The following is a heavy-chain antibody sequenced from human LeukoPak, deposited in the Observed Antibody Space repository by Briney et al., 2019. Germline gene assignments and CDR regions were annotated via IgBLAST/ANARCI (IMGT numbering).Heavy chain of an antibody. CDR2: IYHSGST. CDR1: GYSISSGYY. Sequence: PSETLSLTCTVSGYSISSGYYWGWIRPPPGKGLEWIGSIYHSGSTYYNPSLKSRVTISVDTSKNQFSLKLSSVTAADTAVYYCASAKGVETLDYWGQGTLVTVSS. J-gene: IGHJ4*02. D-gene: IGHD3-16*01. V-gene: IGHV4-38-2*02. CDR3: ASAKGVETLDY.